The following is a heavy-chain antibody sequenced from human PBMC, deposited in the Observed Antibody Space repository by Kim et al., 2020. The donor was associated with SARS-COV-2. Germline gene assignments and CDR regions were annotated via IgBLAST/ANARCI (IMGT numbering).Heavy chain of an antibody. Sequence: SETLSLTCTVSGGSISSSSYYWGWIRHPPGKGLEWIGSIYYSGSTYYNPSLKSRVTISVDMSKNQFSLKQSSVTAADTAVYYCARQVVLRYFDWLLSPGGMDVWGQGTTVTVSS. V-gene: IGHV4-39*01. D-gene: IGHD3-9*01. J-gene: IGHJ6*02. CDR2: IYYSGST. CDR1: GGSISSSSYY. CDR3: ARQVVLRYFDWLLSPGGMDV.